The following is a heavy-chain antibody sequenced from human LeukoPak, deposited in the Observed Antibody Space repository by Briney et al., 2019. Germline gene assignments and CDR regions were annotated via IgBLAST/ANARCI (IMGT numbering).Heavy chain of an antibody. CDR1: GFTFSSYG. CDR2: ISYDGSNK. CDR3: AKEGDIVLMVYAKTYYMDV. Sequence: GGSLRLSCAASGFTFSSYGMHWVRQAPGKGLEWVAVISYDGSNKYYADSVKGRFTISRDHSKNTLYLQMNSLRDEDTAVYYCAKEGDIVLMVYAKTYYMDVWGKGTTVTVSS. D-gene: IGHD2-8*01. V-gene: IGHV3-30*18. J-gene: IGHJ6*03.